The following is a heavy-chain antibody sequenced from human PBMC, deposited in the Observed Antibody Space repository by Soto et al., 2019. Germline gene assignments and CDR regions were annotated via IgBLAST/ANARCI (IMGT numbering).Heavy chain of an antibody. J-gene: IGHJ5*02. D-gene: IGHD5-12*01. CDR1: GYSFSNYW. V-gene: IGHV5-51*01. Sequence: ESLKISCKGSGYSFSNYWIAWLRQMPGKGMEWMGIIYPAASDARYSPSFQGQVTISVDNSISTAYLQWSSLKASDTATYYCARRGYSGYDAPPWFDPWGQGTLVTVSS. CDR2: IYPAASDA. CDR3: ARRGYSGYDAPPWFDP.